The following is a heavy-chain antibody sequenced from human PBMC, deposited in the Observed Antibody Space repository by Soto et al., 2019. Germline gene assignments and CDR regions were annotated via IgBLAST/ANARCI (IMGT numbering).Heavy chain of an antibody. D-gene: IGHD6-6*01. V-gene: IGHV3-30*18. Sequence: QVQLVESGGGVVQPGRSLRLSCAASGCTFSSYGMHWVRQAPGKGLEWVAVISYDGSNKYYADSVKGRFTISRDNSKNTLYLQMNSLRAEDTAVYYCAKDRVAARRGYYYGMDVWGQGTTVTVSS. J-gene: IGHJ6*02. CDR2: ISYDGSNK. CDR3: AKDRVAARRGYYYGMDV. CDR1: GCTFSSYG.